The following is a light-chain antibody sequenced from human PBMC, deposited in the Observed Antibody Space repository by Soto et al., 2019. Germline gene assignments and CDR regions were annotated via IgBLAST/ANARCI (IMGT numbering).Light chain of an antibody. V-gene: IGKV3-11*01. CDR2: EAL. Sequence: EIVVKQSPATLSLSPGETATLSCRASPGVDRYLAWYQQKVGQSPRLLIYEALNRATGIPARFSGSGSGTDFTLTISSLEPEDFAVYYCQQRNNWPLTFGGGTKVDIK. CDR3: QQRNNWPLT. CDR1: PGVDRY. J-gene: IGKJ4*02.